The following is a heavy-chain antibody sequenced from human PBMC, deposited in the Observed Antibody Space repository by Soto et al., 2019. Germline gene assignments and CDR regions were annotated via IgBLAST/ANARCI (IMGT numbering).Heavy chain of an antibody. CDR2: IYYSGDT. V-gene: IGHV4-59*01. Sequence: QVQLQESGPGLARPSETLSLTCTVSGGSISTYYWNWIRQSPRRGLEWIGYIYYSGDTNYNPSLKRHATISLDTAKRQCTLRLGAVNAAATAVYYGATATADTTPAHFDYWGQGTLVTASS. D-gene: IGHD4-17*01. CDR1: GGSISTYY. J-gene: IGHJ4*02. CDR3: ATATADTTPAHFDY.